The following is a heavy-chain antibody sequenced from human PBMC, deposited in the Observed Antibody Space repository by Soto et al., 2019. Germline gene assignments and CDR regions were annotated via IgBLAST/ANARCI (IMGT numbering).Heavy chain of an antibody. CDR3: ARGRGSYYYYYGMDV. D-gene: IGHD5-18*01. Sequence: ASVKVSCKASGYTFTSYDINWVRQATGQGLEWMGWMNPNSCNTGYAQKFQGRVTMTRNTSISTAYMELSSLRSEDTAVYYCARGRGSYYYYYGMDVWGQGTTVTVSS. CDR1: GYTFTSYD. CDR2: MNPNSCNT. V-gene: IGHV1-8*01. J-gene: IGHJ6*02.